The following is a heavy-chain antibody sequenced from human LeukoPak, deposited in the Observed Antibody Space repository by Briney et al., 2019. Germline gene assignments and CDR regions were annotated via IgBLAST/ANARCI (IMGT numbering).Heavy chain of an antibody. CDR1: GITLSNYG. D-gene: IGHD1-26*01. CDR3: ARDRGPCTA. CDR2: ISDSGGST. V-gene: IGHV3-23*01. J-gene: IGHJ4*02. Sequence: GGSLRLSCAVSGITLSNYGMSWVRQAPGKGLEWVAGISDSGGSTNYADSVKGRFTISRDNPKNTLYLQMNSLRAEDTAVYYCARDRGPCTAWGQGTLVTVSS.